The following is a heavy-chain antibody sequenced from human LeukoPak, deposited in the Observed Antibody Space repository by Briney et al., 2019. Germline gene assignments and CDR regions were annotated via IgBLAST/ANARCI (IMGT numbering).Heavy chain of an antibody. CDR1: GGSISSYY. V-gene: IGHV4-59*01. J-gene: IGHJ4*02. D-gene: IGHD3-22*01. CDR3: ARLVTYYYDSSGYPNRIFDY. CDR2: IYYSGST. Sequence: PSETLSLTRTVSGGSISSYYWSWIRQPPGKGLEWIGSIYYSGSTNYNPSLKSRVTISVDTSKNQFSLKLGSVTAADTAVYYCARLVTYYYDSSGYPNRIFDYWGQGTLVTVSS.